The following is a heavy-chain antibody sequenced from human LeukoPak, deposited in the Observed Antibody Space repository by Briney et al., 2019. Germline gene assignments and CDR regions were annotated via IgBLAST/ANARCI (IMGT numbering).Heavy chain of an antibody. V-gene: IGHV1-2*02. J-gene: IGHJ4*02. D-gene: IGHD2-2*01. Sequence: ASVKVSCKASGYTFTDYYMHWVRQAPGQGFEWMGWINPNDGDTNYAPKFQGRVTMTRDTSISTAHMEVSRLRSDDTAVYYCARANFLYCSSSTCLFDYWGQGTLVIVSS. CDR1: GYTFTDYY. CDR2: INPNDGDT. CDR3: ARANFLYCSSSTCLFDY.